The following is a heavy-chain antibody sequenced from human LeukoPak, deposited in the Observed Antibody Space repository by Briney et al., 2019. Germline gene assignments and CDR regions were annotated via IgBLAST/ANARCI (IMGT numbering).Heavy chain of an antibody. CDR1: GFTFSSYS. CDR3: ARDHGYSDDFWSGYPEYYFDY. J-gene: IGHJ4*02. CDR2: ISSSSSYI. V-gene: IGHV3-21*01. D-gene: IGHD3-3*01. Sequence: GRSLRLSCAASGFTFSSYSMNWVRQAPGKGLEWVSSISSSSSYIYYADSVKGRFTISRDNAKNSLYLQMNSLRAEDTAVYYCARDHGYSDDFWSGYPEYYFDYWGQGTLVTVSS.